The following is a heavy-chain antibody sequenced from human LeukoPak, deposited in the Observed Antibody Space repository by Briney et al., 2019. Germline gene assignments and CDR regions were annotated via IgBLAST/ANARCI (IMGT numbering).Heavy chain of an antibody. Sequence: PGACLRPSRAPAGPTVGDYWMNWVRHAPGKGREWVANIKEDESKKYYAASAKGRFTISRDNTKNSLYLQMNGLRAEDTALYYCARDSPDYWGQGTLVTVSS. CDR3: ARDSPDY. CDR1: GPTVGDYW. J-gene: IGHJ4*02. V-gene: IGHV3-7*01. CDR2: IKEDESKK.